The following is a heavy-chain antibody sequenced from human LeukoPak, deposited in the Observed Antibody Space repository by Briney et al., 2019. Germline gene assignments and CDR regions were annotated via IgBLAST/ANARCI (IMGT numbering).Heavy chain of an antibody. D-gene: IGHD1-7*01. V-gene: IGHV4-59*08. Sequence: PETLSLTRTVSGGTISSYFWTWIRQPPGKGLEWIGYIYYSGSTNYNPSLKSRVTISVDTSKNQSSLELSSVTAADTAVYYCARRTGTTVWDYAFYIWGQGKIVTVSS. J-gene: IGHJ3*02. CDR1: GGTISSYF. CDR2: IYYSGST. CDR3: ARRTGTTVWDYAFYI.